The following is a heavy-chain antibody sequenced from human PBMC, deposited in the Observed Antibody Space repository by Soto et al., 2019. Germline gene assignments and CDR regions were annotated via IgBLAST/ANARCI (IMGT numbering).Heavy chain of an antibody. CDR3: ARPTVTTWGGLGAFDI. CDR1: GGSISSYY. V-gene: IGHV4-59*01. Sequence: SETLSLTCTVSGGSISSYYWSWIRQPPGKGLEWIGFIYYTGSTSCNPSLKSRVTLSVDTAKNQFSLKLSSVTAADTAVYYCARPTVTTWGGLGAFDIWGQGTMVTVSS. D-gene: IGHD4-17*01. CDR2: IYYTGST. J-gene: IGHJ3*02.